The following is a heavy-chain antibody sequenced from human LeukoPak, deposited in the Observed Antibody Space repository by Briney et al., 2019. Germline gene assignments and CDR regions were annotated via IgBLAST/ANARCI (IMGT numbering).Heavy chain of an antibody. CDR1: GYTFTSYY. D-gene: IGHD5-24*01. CDR3: ARDGEMTTKLYYFDC. J-gene: IGHJ4*02. V-gene: IGHV1-46*01. CDR2: INPNSGSI. Sequence: ASVKVSCKASGYTFTSYYMHWVRQAPGQGLEWMGIINPNSGSISYAQKFQGRVTMTRDTSTSTVYMELSSLRSGDTAVYYCARDGEMTTKLYYFDCWGQGTLVTVSS.